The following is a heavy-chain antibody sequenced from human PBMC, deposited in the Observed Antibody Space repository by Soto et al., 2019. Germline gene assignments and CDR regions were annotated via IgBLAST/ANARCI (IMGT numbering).Heavy chain of an antibody. V-gene: IGHV3-15*07. D-gene: IGHD6-19*01. J-gene: IGHJ4*02. CDR3: TSRIAVAGSPREIDY. Sequence: PGGSLRLSCAASGFTFSNAWMNWVRQAPGKGLEWVGRIKSKTDGGTTDYAAPVKGRFTISRDDSKNTLYLQMNSLKTEDTAVYYCTSRIAVAGSPREIDYWGQGTLVTVSS. CDR2: IKSKTDGGTT. CDR1: GFTFSNAW.